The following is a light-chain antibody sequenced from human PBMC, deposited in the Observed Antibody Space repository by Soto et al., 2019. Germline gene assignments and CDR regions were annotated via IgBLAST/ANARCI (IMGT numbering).Light chain of an antibody. CDR1: NIGNKR. J-gene: IGLJ1*01. CDR2: YDS. CDR3: QVWDIMTDNYV. Sequence: SNELTQPPSVSVAPEKTATITCGGANIGNKRVHWYRQKPGQAPVLVISYDSDRPSGIPERFSGSNSGNTATLTISRVEAGDEADYYCQVWDIMTDNYVFGTGTKLTVL. V-gene: IGLV3-21*04.